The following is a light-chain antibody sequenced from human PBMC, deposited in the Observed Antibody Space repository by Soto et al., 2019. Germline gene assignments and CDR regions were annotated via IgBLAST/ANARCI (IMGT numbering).Light chain of an antibody. Sequence: VLTRTQTTMSLSLGGRSTLCRRASQSVRRYLAWYRQRPGQPPRLLIYDASNRAAGIPARFSGSGFGADFTLIISSLEPEDFAVYYCHQRSNWPPDTFGQGTRLDIK. V-gene: IGKV3-11*01. CDR2: DAS. CDR1: QSVRRY. CDR3: HQRSNWPPDT. J-gene: IGKJ5*01.